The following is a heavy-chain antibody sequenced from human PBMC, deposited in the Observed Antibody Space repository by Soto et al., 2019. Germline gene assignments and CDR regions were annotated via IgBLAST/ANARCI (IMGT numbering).Heavy chain of an antibody. J-gene: IGHJ4*02. Sequence: QVHLVQSGAEVKKPGASVKVSCKPSGYTFTSYGITWLRQAPGQGLEWMGWISAHNGNTDYAQKLQGRVIVTRDTSTSTAYMELRSLRSDDTAVYYCARGRYGDYWGQGALVTVSS. CDR1: GYTFTSYG. CDR3: ARGRYGDY. V-gene: IGHV1-18*01. D-gene: IGHD1-1*01. CDR2: ISAHNGNT.